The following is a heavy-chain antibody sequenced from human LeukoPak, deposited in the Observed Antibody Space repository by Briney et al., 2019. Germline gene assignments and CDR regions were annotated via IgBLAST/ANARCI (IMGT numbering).Heavy chain of an antibody. CDR1: GFTFSSYA. J-gene: IGHJ3*02. CDR3: AKGTCTAKSCYGNAFDM. Sequence: GGSLRLSCAAYGFTFSSYAMNWIRQAPGKGLEWVSTISGGGPRTYYADSVKGRFTISSDNANNTVYLLMSSLRAEDTAVYYCAKGTCTAKSCYGNAFDMWGQGTKVTVSS. D-gene: IGHD2-15*01. CDR2: ISGGGPRT. V-gene: IGHV3-23*01.